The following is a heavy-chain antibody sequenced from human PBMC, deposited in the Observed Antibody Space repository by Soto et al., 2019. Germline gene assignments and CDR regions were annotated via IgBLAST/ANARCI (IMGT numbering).Heavy chain of an antibody. CDR2: IYPGDSNI. V-gene: IGHV5-51*01. Sequence: SGESLKISCQASGYIFHNYWIGCVRQMPWKGLEWLGIIYPGDSNIRYNPSFQGQVTISADKSLSTTYLHWSSLKASDTAMYYCARQRYFDYWGQGTRVTVSS. CDR3: ARQRYFDY. J-gene: IGHJ4*02. CDR1: GYIFHNYW.